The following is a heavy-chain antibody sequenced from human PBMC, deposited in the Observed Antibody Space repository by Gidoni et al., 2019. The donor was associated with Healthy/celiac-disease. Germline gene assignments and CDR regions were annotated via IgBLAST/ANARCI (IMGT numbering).Heavy chain of an antibody. Sequence: QVQLQESGPGLVKPSETLSLTCTVSVGSISSYYWSWIRQPPGKGLEWLGYIYYSGSTNYNPSLKSRVTISVDTSKNQFSLKLSSVTAADTAVYYCARGNSWLVPEGLDYWGQGTLVTVSS. D-gene: IGHD6-19*01. CDR1: VGSISSYY. J-gene: IGHJ4*02. V-gene: IGHV4-59*01. CDR2: IYYSGST. CDR3: ARGNSWLVPEGLDY.